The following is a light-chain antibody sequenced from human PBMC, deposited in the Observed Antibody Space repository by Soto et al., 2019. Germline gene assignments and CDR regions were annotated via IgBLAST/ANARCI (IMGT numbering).Light chain of an antibody. CDR1: QSVSSGY. CDR3: QHSET. J-gene: IGKJ1*01. CDR2: GAS. V-gene: IGKV3-20*01. Sequence: EIVLTQSPGPLSLSPGERATLSCRASQSVSSGYLVWYQHKPGQTPRLLIYGASTRATGIPDRFSGSGSGTDFTLTISRLEPEDFAVYYCQHSETLGQGTKVDIK.